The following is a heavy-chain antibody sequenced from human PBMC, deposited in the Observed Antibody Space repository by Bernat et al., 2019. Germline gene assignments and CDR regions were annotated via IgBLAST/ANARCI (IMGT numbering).Heavy chain of an antibody. V-gene: IGHV4-59*08. CDR1: GGSISSYY. D-gene: IGHD5-24*01. J-gene: IGHJ4*02. CDR2: IYYSGST. CDR3: ARRGRDGYNSLFDY. Sequence: QVQLQESGPGLVKPSETLSLTCTVSGGSISSYYWSWIRQPPGKGLEWIGYIYYSGSTNYNPSLKSRVTISVDTSKNQFSLKPSSVTAADTAVYYCARRGRDGYNSLFDYWGQGTLVTVSS.